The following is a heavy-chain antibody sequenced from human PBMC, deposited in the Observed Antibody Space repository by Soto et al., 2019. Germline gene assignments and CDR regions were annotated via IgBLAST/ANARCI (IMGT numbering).Heavy chain of an antibody. Sequence: EVQLLESGGGLVQPGGSLRLSCAASGFTFNNYAMTWVRQAPGKGLEWVSAISGGGDTTSYADSVKGRFTVSRDGSKNARYLQMSSRRAEDTALYYCAKGRGGSGSLTRRVDFWGQGTLVTVSS. CDR3: AKGRGGSGSLTRRVDF. V-gene: IGHV3-23*01. J-gene: IGHJ4*02. CDR2: ISGGGDTT. CDR1: GFTFNNYA. D-gene: IGHD3-10*01.